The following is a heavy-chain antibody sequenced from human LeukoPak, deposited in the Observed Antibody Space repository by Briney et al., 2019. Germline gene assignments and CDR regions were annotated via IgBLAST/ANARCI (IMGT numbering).Heavy chain of an antibody. V-gene: IGHV3-48*03. CDR1: GFTVSSDY. D-gene: IGHD3-9*01. CDR2: ISSSGSTI. CDR3: AREFGLRYFDWLLWGAFDI. J-gene: IGHJ3*02. Sequence: GGSLRLFCAAAGFTVSSDYMNWVRQAPGKGLEWVSYISSSGSTIYYADSVKGRFTISRDNAKNSLYLQMNSLRAEDTAVYYCAREFGLRYFDWLLWGAFDIWGQGTMVTVSS.